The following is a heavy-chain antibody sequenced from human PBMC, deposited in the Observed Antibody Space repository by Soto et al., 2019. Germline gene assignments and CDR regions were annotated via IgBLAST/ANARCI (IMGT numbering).Heavy chain of an antibody. J-gene: IGHJ4*02. Sequence: GGSLRLSCAASGFTFSSYSMNWVRQAPGKGLEWVSSISSSSSYIYYADSVKGRFTISRDNAKNSLYLQMNSLRAEDTAVYYCARDRVYYDSSGYYGYWGQGTLVTVSS. CDR2: ISSSSSYI. CDR1: GFTFSSYS. D-gene: IGHD3-22*01. CDR3: ARDRVYYDSSGYYGY. V-gene: IGHV3-21*01.